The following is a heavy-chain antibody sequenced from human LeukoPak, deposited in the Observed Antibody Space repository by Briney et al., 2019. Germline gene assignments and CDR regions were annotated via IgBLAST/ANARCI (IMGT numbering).Heavy chain of an antibody. CDR3: VRRVAWSGSNNWFDL. Sequence: SETLSLTCTVSGGSISSSNYYWGWLRQPPGKGLEWIGTIYYSGSTYYNPSLKSRVTISLEMSQTQFSLKLSSVTAADTAVYYCVRRVAWSGSNNWFDLWGQGTLVTVSS. CDR1: GGSISSSNYY. J-gene: IGHJ5*02. D-gene: IGHD3-3*01. V-gene: IGHV4-39*01. CDR2: IYYSGST.